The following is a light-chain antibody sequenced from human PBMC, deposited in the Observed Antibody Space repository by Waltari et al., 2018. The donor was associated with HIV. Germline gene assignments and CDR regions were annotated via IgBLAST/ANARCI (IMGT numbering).Light chain of an antibody. CDR1: TGTVTSDHH. Sequence: QPVVIQEPSLTVSPGGTVTLTCGSTTGTVTSDHHPYWFQQKPGQAPRTLIYDATDKHSWTPARFSPSFLGGKAALTLTAAQPEDEADYYCLLSYGSVRLFGGGTRLTV. J-gene: IGLJ3*02. V-gene: IGLV7-46*01. CDR3: LLSYGSVRL. CDR2: DAT.